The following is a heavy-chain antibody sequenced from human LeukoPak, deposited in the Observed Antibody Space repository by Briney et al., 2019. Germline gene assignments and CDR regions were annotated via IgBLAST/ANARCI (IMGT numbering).Heavy chain of an antibody. Sequence: PGRSLRLSCAASGFTFSSYAMHWVRQAPGKGMEWVAVISYDGSSKYYADSVKGRFTISRDNSKNTLYLQMNSLRAEDTAVYYCARASYYGSGSYYGEFDYWGQGTLVTVSS. CDR2: ISYDGSSK. V-gene: IGHV3-30*04. CDR3: ARASYYGSGSYYGEFDY. D-gene: IGHD3-10*01. CDR1: GFTFSSYA. J-gene: IGHJ4*02.